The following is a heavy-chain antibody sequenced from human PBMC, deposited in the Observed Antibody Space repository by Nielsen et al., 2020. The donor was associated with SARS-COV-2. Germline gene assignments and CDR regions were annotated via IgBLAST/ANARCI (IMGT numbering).Heavy chain of an antibody. V-gene: IGHV4-59*08. Sequence: SETLSLTCTVSSGSISSYYWSWIRQPPGKGLEWIGYIYYSGSTNYNPSLKSRVTISVDTSKNQFSLKLSSVTAADTAVYYCARHVFLPYDAFDIWGQGTMVTVSS. J-gene: IGHJ3*02. CDR3: ARHVFLPYDAFDI. D-gene: IGHD3-10*02. CDR2: IYYSGST. CDR1: SGSISSYY.